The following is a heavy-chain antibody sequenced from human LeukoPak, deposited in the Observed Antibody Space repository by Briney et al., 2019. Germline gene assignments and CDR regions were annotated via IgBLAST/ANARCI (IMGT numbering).Heavy chain of an antibody. J-gene: IGHJ4*02. D-gene: IGHD6-13*01. CDR1: GYTFTGYY. CDR3: ARGAAAGTTVNDY. V-gene: IGHV1-18*04. Sequence: ASVKVSCKASGYTFTGYYMHWVRQAPGQGLEWMGWISAYNGNTNYAQKLQGRVTMTTDTSTSTAYMELRSLRSDDTAVYYCARGAAAGTTVNDYWGQGTLVTVSS. CDR2: ISAYNGNT.